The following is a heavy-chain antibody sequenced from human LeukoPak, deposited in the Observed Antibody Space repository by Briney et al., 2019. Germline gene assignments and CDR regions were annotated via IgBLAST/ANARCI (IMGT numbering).Heavy chain of an antibody. CDR3: ARAYYESSAYRHAVYFDY. V-gene: IGHV1-18*01. CDR2: ISPYNGNT. D-gene: IGHD3-22*01. CDR1: GYTFNTYG. Sequence: GASVKVSCKPYGYTFNTYGITWVRQAPGQGLEWMGWISPYNGNTNYAQKFQGRVTLTTDTSTSTAYMELRSLRSDDTAVYYCARAYYESSAYRHAVYFDYWGQGTLVTVSS. J-gene: IGHJ4*02.